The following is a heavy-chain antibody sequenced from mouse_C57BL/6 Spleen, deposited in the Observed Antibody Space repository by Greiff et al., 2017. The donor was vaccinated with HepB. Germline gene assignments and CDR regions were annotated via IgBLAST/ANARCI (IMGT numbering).Heavy chain of an antibody. CDR3: ASNYGNFVWFAY. V-gene: IGHV1-53*01. CDR1: GYTFTSYW. J-gene: IGHJ3*01. CDR2: INPSNGGT. D-gene: IGHD2-1*01. Sequence: VQLQQPGTELVKPGASVKLSCKASGYTFTSYWLHWVKQRPGQGLEWIGTINPSNGGTNYNEKFKSKATLTVDKSTSTAYMQLSSLTSEDSAVYDCASNYGNFVWFAYWGQGTLVTVSA.